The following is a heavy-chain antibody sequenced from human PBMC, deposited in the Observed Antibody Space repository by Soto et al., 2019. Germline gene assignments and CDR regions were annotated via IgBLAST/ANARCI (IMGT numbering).Heavy chain of an antibody. V-gene: IGHV1-69*02. J-gene: IGHJ6*03. D-gene: IGHD3-3*01. CDR1: GGTFSSYT. CDR2: IIPILGIA. Sequence: SVKVSCKASGGTFSSYTISWVRQAPGQGLEWMGRIIPILGIANYAQKFQGRVTITADKSTSTAYMELSSLRSEDTAVYYCATAVGVVIDRRDYYYYYMDVWGKGTTVTVSS. CDR3: ATAVGVVIDRRDYYYYYMDV.